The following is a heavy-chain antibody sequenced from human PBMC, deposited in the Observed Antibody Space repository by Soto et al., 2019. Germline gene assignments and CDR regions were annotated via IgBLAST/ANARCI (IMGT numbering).Heavy chain of an antibody. Sequence: EVQLVESGGGLVQPGGSLRLSCAASGFTFSSYWMSWVRQAPGKGLEWVANIKQDGSEKYYVDSVKGRFTISRDNAKNSLYLQMNSLRAEDTAVYYCASLTSTYYDFWSGYKVGYFDYWGQGTLVTVSS. CDR2: IKQDGSEK. V-gene: IGHV3-7*01. D-gene: IGHD3-3*01. CDR3: ASLTSTYYDFWSGYKVGYFDY. J-gene: IGHJ4*02. CDR1: GFTFSSYW.